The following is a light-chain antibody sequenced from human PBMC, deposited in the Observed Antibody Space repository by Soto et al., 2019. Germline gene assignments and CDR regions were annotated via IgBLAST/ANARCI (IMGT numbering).Light chain of an antibody. J-gene: IGKJ2*02. Sequence: IQMTQSPSSLSASVGDRVTITCQASRDIDNYLNWYQQKPGKAPNLLIYDASNLETGVPLRFSGSRSGTHFTLTISSLQPEDIGTYYCHQYDNRPCPVGQGTKLEIK. CDR3: HQYDNRPCP. CDR2: DAS. V-gene: IGKV1-33*01. CDR1: RDIDNY.